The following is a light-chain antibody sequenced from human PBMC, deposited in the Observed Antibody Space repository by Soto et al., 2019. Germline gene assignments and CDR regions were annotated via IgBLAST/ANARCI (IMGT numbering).Light chain of an antibody. CDR1: SSDVGRYNY. CDR2: EVT. Sequence: QSALTQPPSASGSPGQSVTISCTGTSSDVGRYNYVSWYQQHPGIAPKLIIYEVTKRPSGVPDRFSGSKSGNTASLTIAGLQAEDEADYHCSSYTTGSTIYVFGGGTKVNV. CDR3: SSYTTGSTIYV. J-gene: IGLJ1*01. V-gene: IGLV2-8*01.